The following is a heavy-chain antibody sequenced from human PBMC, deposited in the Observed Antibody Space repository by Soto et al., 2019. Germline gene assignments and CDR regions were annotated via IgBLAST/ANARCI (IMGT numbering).Heavy chain of an antibody. CDR3: ARGRLGSSWYCFDY. CDR1: GFTFSSYW. V-gene: IGHV3-7*01. D-gene: IGHD6-13*01. Sequence: GGSLRLSCAASGFTFSSYWMSWVRQAPGKGLEWVTNVKQDGSEKYYVDTVKVRFTISRDNAKSSLYLQMNSLRAEDTAVYYCARGRLGSSWYCFDYWVQGTLVTVSS. CDR2: VKQDGSEK. J-gene: IGHJ4*02.